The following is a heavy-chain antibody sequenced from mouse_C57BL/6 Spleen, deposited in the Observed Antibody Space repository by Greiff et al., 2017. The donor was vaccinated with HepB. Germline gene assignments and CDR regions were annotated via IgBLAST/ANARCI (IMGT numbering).Heavy chain of an antibody. V-gene: IGHV5-6*02. CDR1: GFTFSSYG. CDR3: ARTGFFMTTVDYAMDY. Sequence: DVKLVESGGDLVKPGGSLKLSCAASGFTFSSYGMSWVRQTPDKRLEWVATISSGGSYTYYPDSVKGRFTISRDNAKNTLYLQMSSLKSEDTAMYYCARTGFFMTTVDYAMDYWGQGTSVTVSS. CDR2: ISSGGSYT. J-gene: IGHJ4*01. D-gene: IGHD1-1*01.